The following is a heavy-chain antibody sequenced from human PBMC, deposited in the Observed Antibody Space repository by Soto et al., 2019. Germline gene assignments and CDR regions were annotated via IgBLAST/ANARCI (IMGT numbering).Heavy chain of an antibody. D-gene: IGHD2-2*01. V-gene: IGHV3-53*02. CDR3: ATAVPVAKGGFDP. Sequence: EVQLVETGGGLIQPGGSLRLSCAASGFTVSNTYMTWVRQPPGKGLECVSVIYTAGGTNYADSVKGRFIISRDNSKNTLYLQRNSLRAEVTAVYDCATAVPVAKGGFDPWGQGTLVTVSS. CDR1: GFTVSNTY. CDR2: IYTAGGT. J-gene: IGHJ5*02.